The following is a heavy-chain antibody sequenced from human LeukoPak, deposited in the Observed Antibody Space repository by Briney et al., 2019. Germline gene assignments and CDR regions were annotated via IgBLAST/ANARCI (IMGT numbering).Heavy chain of an antibody. Sequence: VASVKVSCKASGGTFSSYAISWVRQAPGQGLEWMGGIIPIFGTADYAQKFQGRVTITADESTSTAYMELSSLRSEDTAVYYCARDSVLEWQLGGHGRGWYYYYYMDVWGKGTTVTVSS. CDR1: GGTFSSYA. CDR2: IIPIFGTA. CDR3: ARDSVLEWQLGGHGRGWYYYYYMDV. J-gene: IGHJ6*03. V-gene: IGHV1-69*01. D-gene: IGHD3-3*01.